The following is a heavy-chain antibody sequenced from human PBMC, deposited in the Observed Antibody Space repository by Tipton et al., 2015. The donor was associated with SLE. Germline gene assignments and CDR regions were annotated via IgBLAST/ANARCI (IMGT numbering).Heavy chain of an antibody. J-gene: IGHJ5*02. CDR1: GYSFTSYW. V-gene: IGHV5-51*03. Sequence: VQLVQSGAEVKTPGESLKISCKGSGYSFTSYWIGWVRQMPGKGLEWMGIIYPGDSDTRYSPSFQGQVTISADKSISTAYLQWSSLKASDTAMYYCARGAYSSSWGVDWFDPWGQGTLVTVSS. CDR3: ARGAYSSSWGVDWFDP. CDR2: IYPGDSDT. D-gene: IGHD6-13*01.